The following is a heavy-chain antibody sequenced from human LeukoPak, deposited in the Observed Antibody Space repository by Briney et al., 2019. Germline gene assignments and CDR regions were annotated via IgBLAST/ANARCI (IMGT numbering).Heavy chain of an antibody. CDR1: GGSINNYY. J-gene: IGHJ3*02. D-gene: IGHD2-15*01. V-gene: IGHV4-4*07. Sequence: SETLSLTCTASGGSINNYYWSWIRQPAGKGLEWIGRIYTRGSTNYNPSLKSRVTMSVDTSKNQFSLKLSSVTAADTAVYYCARGRYCSADICSGGDAFDIWGQGTMVSVSS. CDR2: IYTRGST. CDR3: ARGRYCSADICSGGDAFDI.